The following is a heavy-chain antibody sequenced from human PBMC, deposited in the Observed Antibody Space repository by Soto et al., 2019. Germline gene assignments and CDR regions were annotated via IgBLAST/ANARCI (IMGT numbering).Heavy chain of an antibody. CDR1: GFTFSNYW. CDR2: VKQGGGEI. J-gene: IGHJ4*02. D-gene: IGHD2-8*01. V-gene: IGHV3-7*01. Sequence: GGSPRLSCTASGFTFSNYWMSWVRQDPGKGLEWVANVKQGGGEIDYVDSVKGRFTISSDNAKNSLYLQMNSLRAEDTAVYHCARVGGEGYCTTGVCPNYFDYWGQGALVTVSS. CDR3: ARVGGEGYCTTGVCPNYFDY.